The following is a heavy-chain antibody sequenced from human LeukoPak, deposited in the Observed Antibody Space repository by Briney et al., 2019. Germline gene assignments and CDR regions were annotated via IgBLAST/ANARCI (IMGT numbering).Heavy chain of an antibody. CDR2: IKSKNDGGTT. D-gene: IGHD3-10*01. CDR3: TAGTMVRGEILLGDSL. V-gene: IGHV3-15*01. J-gene: IGHJ4*02. Sequence: GGSLRLSCAASGFTFSDAWMSWVRQAPGKGLKWLGRIKSKNDGGTTHYAAPVKGRLSISRDDSKNTLYLEMSGLKTDDTALYYCTAGTMVRGEILLGDSLWGQGTLVTVFS. CDR1: GFTFSDAW.